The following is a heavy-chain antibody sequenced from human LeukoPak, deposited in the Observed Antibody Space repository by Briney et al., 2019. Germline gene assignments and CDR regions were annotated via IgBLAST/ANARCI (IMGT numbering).Heavy chain of an antibody. V-gene: IGHV1-2*02. J-gene: IGHJ4*02. Sequence: GPVKVSCKASGYTFTSYDINWARQAPGQGLEWMGWTNPNSGATNSAQQFQGRVTMTRDTSISTAYMELSRLTFDDTAVYFCARSRVTTIPNLDYWGQGILLTVSS. CDR3: ARSRVTTIPNLDY. D-gene: IGHD5-12*01. CDR1: GYTFTSYD. CDR2: TNPNSGAT.